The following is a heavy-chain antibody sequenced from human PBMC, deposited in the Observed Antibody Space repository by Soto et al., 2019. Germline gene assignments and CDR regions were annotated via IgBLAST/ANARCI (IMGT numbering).Heavy chain of an antibody. Sequence: EXSVKVYCRASGYTFTSYDNHLVRQAAGQGLEWMGWMNPNSGNTGYAQKFQVRVTMTVNTSISTAYMELSSLRSEDTAVYYWARENSSRRKKTTPGVGWFEPWGKGPLVT. D-gene: IGHD6-13*01. J-gene: IGHJ5*02. CDR3: ARENSSRRKKTTPGVGWFEP. CDR2: MNPNSGNT. CDR1: GYTFTSYD. V-gene: IGHV1-8*01.